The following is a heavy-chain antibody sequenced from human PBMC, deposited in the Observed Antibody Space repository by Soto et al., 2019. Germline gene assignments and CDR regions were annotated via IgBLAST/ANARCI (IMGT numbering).Heavy chain of an antibody. V-gene: IGHV3-30*18. CDR3: AKEPRHILTGYSKSTFDI. D-gene: IGHD3-9*01. CDR1: GFTFSSYG. Sequence: QVQLVESGGGVVQPGRSLRLSCAASGFTFSSYGMHWVRQAPGRGLEWVAVIAHDGSNKYYADSVKGRFTISRDLYENTLYLQMNSLRAEDTAVYYCAKEPRHILTGYSKSTFDIWGQGTMVTVSS. CDR2: IAHDGSNK. J-gene: IGHJ3*02.